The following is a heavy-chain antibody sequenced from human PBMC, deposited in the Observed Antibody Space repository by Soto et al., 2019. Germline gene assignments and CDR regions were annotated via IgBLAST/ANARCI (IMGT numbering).Heavy chain of an antibody. CDR3: TRDYYGSAY. V-gene: IGHV3-49*03. Sequence: GESLKISCTASGSTFGDYAMSWFRRAPGKGLEWVGFIRSKAYGGTTEYAASVKGRFTISRDDSKSIAYLQMNSLKTEDTAVYYCTRDYYGSAYWGQGTLVTVSS. D-gene: IGHD3-10*01. CDR1: GSTFGDYA. CDR2: IRSKAYGGTT. J-gene: IGHJ4*02.